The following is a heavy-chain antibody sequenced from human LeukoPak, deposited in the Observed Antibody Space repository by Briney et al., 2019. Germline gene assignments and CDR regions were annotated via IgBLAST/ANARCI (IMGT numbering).Heavy chain of an antibody. CDR2: ISSISSTI. CDR1: GFTFNSYS. V-gene: IGHV3-48*02. D-gene: IGHD2-8*01. J-gene: IGHJ4*02. Sequence: GGSLRLSCAASGFTFNSYSMNWVRHAPGKGLGWVSYISSISSTIYYADSVKGRFTISRDKAKNSLYLQMNSLRDEDTAVYYCARGLVSAFDYWGQGTLVTVSS. CDR3: ARGLVSAFDY.